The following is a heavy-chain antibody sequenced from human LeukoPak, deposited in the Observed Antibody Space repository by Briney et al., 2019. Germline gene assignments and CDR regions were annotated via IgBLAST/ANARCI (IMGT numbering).Heavy chain of an antibody. CDR3: ARDVVDSGYSLFDY. CDR1: GDTFSSYT. Sequence: SVKVSCKDSGDTFSSYTISWVRQAPGQGPEWMGKIIPIFDIANYAQKFQGRVTITADKSTSTAYVELSSLRSEDTAVYYCARDVVDSGYSLFDYWGQGTLVTVSS. D-gene: IGHD5-12*01. CDR2: IIPIFDIA. V-gene: IGHV1-69*04. J-gene: IGHJ4*02.